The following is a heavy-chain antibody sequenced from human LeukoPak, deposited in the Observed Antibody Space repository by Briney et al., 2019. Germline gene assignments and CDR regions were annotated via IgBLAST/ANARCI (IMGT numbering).Heavy chain of an antibody. CDR3: AKDKEVGALFDY. CDR1: GFTFSNYG. V-gene: IGHV3-23*01. Sequence: GGSLRLSCAASGFTFSNYGMNWVRQAPGKGLEWVSAISGSGGSTYYADSVKGRFTISRDNSKNTLYLQMNSLRAEDTAVYYCAKDKEVGALFDYWGQGTLVTVSS. CDR2: ISGSGGST. D-gene: IGHD1-26*01. J-gene: IGHJ4*02.